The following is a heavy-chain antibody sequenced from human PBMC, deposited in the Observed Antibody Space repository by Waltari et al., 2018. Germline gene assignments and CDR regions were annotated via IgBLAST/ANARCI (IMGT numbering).Heavy chain of an antibody. CDR3: ARGRITMVRGVGGWFDP. V-gene: IGHV4-34*01. Sequence: QVQLQQWGAGLLKPSETLSLTCAVYGGSFSGYYWSWIRQPPGKGLGWYGEINHSGSPNYNPSLKSRVTISVDTSKNQFSLKLSSVTAADTAVYYCARGRITMVRGVGGWFDPWGQGTLVTVSS. CDR1: GGSFSGYY. CDR2: INHSGSP. J-gene: IGHJ5*02. D-gene: IGHD3-10*01.